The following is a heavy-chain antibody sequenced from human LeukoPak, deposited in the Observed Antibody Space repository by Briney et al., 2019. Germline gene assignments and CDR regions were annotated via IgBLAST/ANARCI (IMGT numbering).Heavy chain of an antibody. D-gene: IGHD6-13*01. Sequence: SETLSLTCAVYGGSFSGYYWSWIRQPPGKGLEWIGEINHSGSTNYNPSLKSRVTISVDRSKNQFSLKLSSVTAADTAVYYCARVVGAAAGTNWFDPWGQGTLVTVSS. J-gene: IGHJ5*02. V-gene: IGHV4-34*01. CDR3: ARVVGAAAGTNWFDP. CDR1: GGSFSGYY. CDR2: INHSGST.